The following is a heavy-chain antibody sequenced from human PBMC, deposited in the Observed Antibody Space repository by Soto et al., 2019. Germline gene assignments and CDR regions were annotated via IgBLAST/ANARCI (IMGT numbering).Heavy chain of an antibody. J-gene: IGHJ4*02. D-gene: IGHD6-13*01. CDR2: ISGSGGST. CDR3: AKLAAAGNVYFDY. V-gene: IGHV3-23*01. Sequence: AGGSLRLSCAASGFTFSSYALSWVRQAPGKGLEWVSAISGSGGSTYYADSVKGRFTISRDNSKNTLYLQMNSLRAEDTAVYYCAKLAAAGNVYFDYWGQGTLVTVSS. CDR1: GFTFSSYA.